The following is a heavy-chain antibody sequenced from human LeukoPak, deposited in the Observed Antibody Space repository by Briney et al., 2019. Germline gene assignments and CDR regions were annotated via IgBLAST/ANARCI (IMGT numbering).Heavy chain of an antibody. CDR1: GGSISSSSYY. CDR2: IYYSGST. J-gene: IGHJ4*02. CDR3: ASVLYSSGWFFADY. Sequence: PSETLSLTCTVSGGSISSSSYYWGWIRQPPGKGLEWIGYIYYSGSTNYNPSLKSRVTISVDTSKNQFSLKLSSVTAADTAVYYCASVLYSSGWFFADYWGQGTLVTVSS. V-gene: IGHV4-61*05. D-gene: IGHD6-19*01.